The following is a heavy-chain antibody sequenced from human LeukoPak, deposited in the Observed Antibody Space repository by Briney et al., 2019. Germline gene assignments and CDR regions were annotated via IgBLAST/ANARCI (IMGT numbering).Heavy chain of an antibody. D-gene: IGHD1-26*01. CDR1: GFTVSSNY. CDR2: IYSAGST. CDR3: AREPSGTYWLDY. Sequence: GGSLRLSCAASGFTVSSNYMSWVRQAPGKGLEWVSVIYSAGSTYYAGSVKGRFTISRDNSKNTLYLQMNSLRAKDTAVYYCAREPSGTYWLDYWGQGTLVTVSS. V-gene: IGHV3-66*02. J-gene: IGHJ4*02.